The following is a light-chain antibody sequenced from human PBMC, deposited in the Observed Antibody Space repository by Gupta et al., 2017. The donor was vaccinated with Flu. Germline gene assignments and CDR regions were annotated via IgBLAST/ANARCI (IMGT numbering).Light chain of an antibody. CDR1: QSISNW. J-gene: IGKJ1*01. CDR3: QRDNSLWT. V-gene: IGKV1-5*03. Sequence: SPSGLSASVDDRVTIACRASQSISNWLAWYQQKPEKVPKLLIYQATSLEGGVPSRISSSGCAKEFTITISSQQHDDVANYCCQRDNSLWTFGQGTKVEIK. CDR2: QAT.